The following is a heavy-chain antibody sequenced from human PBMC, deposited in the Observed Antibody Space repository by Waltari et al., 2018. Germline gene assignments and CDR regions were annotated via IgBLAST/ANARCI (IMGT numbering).Heavy chain of an antibody. CDR1: GFTFSDYY. CDR3: VTTWEERWLGKWFDP. J-gene: IGHJ5*02. D-gene: IGHD6-19*01. Sequence: QVQLVESGGGLVKPGGSLRLSCAASGFTFSDYYMRWIRWAPGRGLEWVSYISGSGKTMYYRDSVKGRFTISRDNAKKSLYLQMNSLGAEDTAVYYCVTTWEERWLGKWFDPWGQGTLVTVSS. V-gene: IGHV3-11*01. CDR2: ISGSGKTM.